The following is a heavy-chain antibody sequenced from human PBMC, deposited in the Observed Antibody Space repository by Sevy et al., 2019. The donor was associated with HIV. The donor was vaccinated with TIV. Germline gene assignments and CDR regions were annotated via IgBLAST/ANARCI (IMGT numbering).Heavy chain of an antibody. CDR2: CSGSSSYI. J-gene: IGHJ4*02. V-gene: IGHV3-21*01. Sequence: GGSLRLSCAASGFTFNIYSMNWVRQAPGKGLEWVSCCSGSSSYIFYADSVKGRFTISRDNAKNSLYLQMNSLRAEDTAVYYCGRGRGDPRADCFDYWGQGTLVTVSS. CDR1: GFTFNIYS. CDR3: GRGRGDPRADCFDY. D-gene: IGHD2-21*02.